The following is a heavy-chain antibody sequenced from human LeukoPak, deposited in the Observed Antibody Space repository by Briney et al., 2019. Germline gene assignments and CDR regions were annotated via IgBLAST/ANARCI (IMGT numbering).Heavy chain of an antibody. CDR3: ARLYYVWGSYGDY. V-gene: IGHV3-21*01. CDR1: GFTFSSYS. CDR2: ISSSSSYI. D-gene: IGHD3-16*01. Sequence: GGSLRLSCAASGFTFSSYSMNWVRQAPGKGLEWVSSISSSSSYIYYADSVKGRFTISRDNAKNSLYLQMNSLRDEDTAVYYCARLYYVWGSYGDYWGQGTLVTVSS. J-gene: IGHJ4*02.